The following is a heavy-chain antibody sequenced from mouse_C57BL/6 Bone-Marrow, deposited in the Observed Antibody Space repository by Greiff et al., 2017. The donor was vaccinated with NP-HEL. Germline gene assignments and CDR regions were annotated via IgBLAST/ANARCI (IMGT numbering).Heavy chain of an antibody. J-gene: IGHJ1*03. CDR2: IYPGDGDT. CDR1: GYAFSSSW. D-gene: IGHD1-1*01. Sequence: QVQLQQSGPELVKPGASVKISCKASGYAFSSSWMNWVKQRPGKGLEWIGRIYPGDGDTNYNGKFKGKATLTADKSSSTAYMQLSSLTSEDSAVYFCARLGYYGSRPWYFDVWGTGTTVTVSS. V-gene: IGHV1-82*01. CDR3: ARLGYYGSRPWYFDV.